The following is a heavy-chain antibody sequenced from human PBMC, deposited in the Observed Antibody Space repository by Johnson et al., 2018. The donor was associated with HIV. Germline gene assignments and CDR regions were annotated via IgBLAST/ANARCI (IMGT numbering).Heavy chain of an antibody. J-gene: IGHJ3*02. CDR1: GFTFSSYD. V-gene: IGHV3-13*01. CDR2: IGTAGDT. CDR3: TRVARGDSSGHDAFDI. D-gene: IGHD3-22*01. Sequence: VQLVESGGGLVQPGGSLRLSCAASGFTFSSYDMHWVRQVTGKGLEWVSAIGTAGDTYYPGSVKGRFTIPRENAKNSLYLQMNSLRAGDTAVYYCTRVARGDSSGHDAFDIWGQGTMVTVSS.